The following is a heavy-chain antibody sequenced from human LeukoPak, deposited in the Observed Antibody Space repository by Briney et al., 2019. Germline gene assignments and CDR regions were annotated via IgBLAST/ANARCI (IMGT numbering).Heavy chain of an antibody. D-gene: IGHD3-22*01. Sequence: QPGRSLRLSCAASGSTFDDYTMHWVRQAPGKGLEWVSGISWNSGSIAYADSVKGRFTISRDNAKNSLYLQMNSLRAEDLALYYCAKTTSGYFYDAFDIWGQGTMVTVSS. CDR2: ISWNSGSI. CDR3: AKTTSGYFYDAFDI. CDR1: GSTFDDYT. J-gene: IGHJ3*02. V-gene: IGHV3-9*03.